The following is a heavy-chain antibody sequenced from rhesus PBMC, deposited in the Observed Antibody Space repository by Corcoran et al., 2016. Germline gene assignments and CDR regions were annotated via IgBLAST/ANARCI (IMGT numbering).Heavy chain of an antibody. V-gene: IGHV4-173*01. CDR2: VSGGTGST. D-gene: IGHD4-29*01. CDR1: AGSISSNS. Sequence: QLQLQESGSGLVKPSEPLSLTFAVSAGSISSNSWSWIRQPPGKGLVWIGRVSGGTGSTDYNPSLKGRVTLSADTSKNQLSLKLISLTAADTAVYYCARVGSNYYWGQGVLVTVSS. J-gene: IGHJ4*01. CDR3: ARVGSNYY.